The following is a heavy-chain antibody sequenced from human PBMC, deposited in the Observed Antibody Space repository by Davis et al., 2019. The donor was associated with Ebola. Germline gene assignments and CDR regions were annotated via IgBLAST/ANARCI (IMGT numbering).Heavy chain of an antibody. CDR1: GGSISSSSYY. V-gene: IGHV4-39*07. J-gene: IGHJ6*02. CDR2: IYYSGST. D-gene: IGHD3-3*01. Sequence: MPSETLSLTCTVSGGSISSSSYYWGWIRQPPGKGLEWIGSIYYSGSTYYNPSLKSRVTISVDTSKNQFSLKLSSVTAADTAVYYCARGQIFGVVKYYYYGMDVWGQGTTVTVSS. CDR3: ARGQIFGVVKYYYYGMDV.